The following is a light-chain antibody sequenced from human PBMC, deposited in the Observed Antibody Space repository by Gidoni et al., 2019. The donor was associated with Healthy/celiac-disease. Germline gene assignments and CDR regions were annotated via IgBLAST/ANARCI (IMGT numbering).Light chain of an antibody. CDR2: DVS. Sequence: QSALTQPRSVSGCPGQSVTISCTGTSSDVGGYKYVSWYQQHPGTAPKLMIYDVSKRPSGVPDRFSGSKSGNPASLTISVRQAEDEADYYCCSYAGSYTWVFGGGTKLTVL. J-gene: IGLJ3*02. CDR3: CSYAGSYTWV. CDR1: SSDVGGYKY. V-gene: IGLV2-11*01.